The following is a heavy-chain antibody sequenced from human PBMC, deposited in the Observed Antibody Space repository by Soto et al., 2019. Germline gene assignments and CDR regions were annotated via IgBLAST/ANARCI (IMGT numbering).Heavy chain of an antibody. CDR1: GFTFSSYG. J-gene: IGHJ6*02. Sequence: QVQLVESGGGVVQPGRSLRLSCAASGFTFSSYGMHWVRQAPGKGLEWVAVISYDGSNKYYADSVKGRFTISRDNSKNTLYLQMNSLRAEDTPVYYCAKDWQQWVHYYGMDVWGQGTTVTVSS. V-gene: IGHV3-30*18. CDR3: AKDWQQWVHYYGMDV. D-gene: IGHD6-19*01. CDR2: ISYDGSNK.